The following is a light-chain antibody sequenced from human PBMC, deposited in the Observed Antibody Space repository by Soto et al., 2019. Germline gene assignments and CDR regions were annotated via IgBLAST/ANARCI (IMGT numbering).Light chain of an antibody. CDR1: SSNIGSNY. J-gene: IGLJ2*01. V-gene: IGLV1-47*01. CDR2: RNN. Sequence: QAVLTQPPSASGTPGQRVTISCSGSSSNIGSNYVYWYQQLPGTAPKLLIYRNNQRPSGVPDRFSGSKSGTSASLAISGLQSDDEADYYCAAWDDSLSVVFGGGTKLTVL. CDR3: AAWDDSLSVV.